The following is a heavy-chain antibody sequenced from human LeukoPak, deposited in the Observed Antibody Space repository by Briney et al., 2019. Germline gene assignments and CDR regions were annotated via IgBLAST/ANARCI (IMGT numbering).Heavy chain of an antibody. CDR2: ISGSSDNM. Sequence: GGSLRLSCVASGITFSSYSMNWVRQAPGKGLEWVSSISGSSDNMYYGDPLKGRLTISRDNAKNSLFLQMNSLRAEDTALYFCAVEGGYGSGSYAAYWGEGTLVTVSS. D-gene: IGHD3-10*01. CDR1: GITFSSYS. CDR3: AVEGGYGSGSYAAY. J-gene: IGHJ4*02. V-gene: IGHV3-21*01.